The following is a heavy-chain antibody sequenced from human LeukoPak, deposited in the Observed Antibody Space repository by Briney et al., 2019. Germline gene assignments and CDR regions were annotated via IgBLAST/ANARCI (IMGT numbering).Heavy chain of an antibody. CDR3: ARGGGGYVYFDH. V-gene: IGHV3-30-3*01. D-gene: IGHD5-12*01. J-gene: IGHJ4*02. CDR1: XFIFLNHV. Sequence: RLXXAAXXFIFLNHVMHWVRQPPGKXXXGVAVISFDGSNKYYADSVKGRFTISRDNSRNTLYLEMNGLEVEDTAVYYCARGGGGYVYFDHWGQGTLVTVAS. CDR2: ISFDGSNK.